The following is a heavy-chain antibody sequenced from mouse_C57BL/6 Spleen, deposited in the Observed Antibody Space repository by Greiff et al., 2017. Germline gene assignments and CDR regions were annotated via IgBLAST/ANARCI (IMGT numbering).Heavy chain of an antibody. V-gene: IGHV1-52*01. D-gene: IGHD3-2*02. CDR1: GYTFTSYW. Sequence: QVQLQQPGAELVRPGSSVKLSCKASGYTFTSYWLHWVKQRPIQGLEWIGNIDPSDSETHYNQKFKDKATLTVDKSSSTAYMQLSSLTSEDSAVYYCARSMWTAQATPWFAYWGQGTLVTVSA. CDR3: ARSMWTAQATPWFAY. J-gene: IGHJ3*01. CDR2: IDPSDSET.